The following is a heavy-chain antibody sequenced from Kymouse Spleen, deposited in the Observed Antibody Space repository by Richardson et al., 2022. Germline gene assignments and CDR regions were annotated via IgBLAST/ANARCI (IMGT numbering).Heavy chain of an antibody. Sequence: QLQLQESGPGLVKPSETLSLTCTVSGGSISSSSYYWGWIRQPPGKGLEWIGSIYYSGSTYYNPSLKSRVTISVDTSKNQFSLKLSSVTAADTAVYYCARQGIAVAPFDYWGQGTLVTVSS. CDR3: ARQGIAVAPFDY. V-gene: IGHV4-39*01. CDR2: IYYSGST. J-gene: IGHJ4*02. D-gene: IGHD6-19*01. CDR1: GGSISSSSYY.